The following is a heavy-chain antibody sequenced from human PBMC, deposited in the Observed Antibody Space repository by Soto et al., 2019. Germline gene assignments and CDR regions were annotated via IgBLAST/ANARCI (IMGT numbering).Heavy chain of an antibody. V-gene: IGHV3-21*04. CDR2: ISGGGSYI. CDR1: GFTFSDEN. CDR3: ARASGESYPGSRVFDS. J-gene: IGHJ4*02. Sequence: GGSLRLSCSASGFTFSDENMSWVRQVPGKGLEWVSGISGGGSYIFYADSVQGRFSISRDNPKNSLFLEMNSLRAEDTAIYYCARASGESYPGSRVFDSWGQGTRVTVSS. D-gene: IGHD3-10*01.